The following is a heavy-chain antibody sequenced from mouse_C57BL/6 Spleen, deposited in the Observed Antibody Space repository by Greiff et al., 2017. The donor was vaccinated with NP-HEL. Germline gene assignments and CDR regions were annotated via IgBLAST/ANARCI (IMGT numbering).Heavy chain of an antibody. CDR2: IDPETGGT. CDR3: TRVVTTLDY. J-gene: IGHJ2*01. CDR1: GYTFTDYE. Sequence: QVQLQQSGAELVRPGASVTLSCKASGYTFTDYEMHWVKQTPVHGLEWIGAIDPETGGTAYNQKFKGKAILTADKSSSTAYMELRSLTSEDSAVYYCTRVVTTLDYWGQGTTLTVSS. D-gene: IGHD2-3*01. V-gene: IGHV1-15*01.